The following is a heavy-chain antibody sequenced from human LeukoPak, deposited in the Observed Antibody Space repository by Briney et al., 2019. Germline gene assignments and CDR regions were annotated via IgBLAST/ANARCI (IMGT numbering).Heavy chain of an antibody. D-gene: IGHD3-16*02. J-gene: IGHJ4*02. Sequence: PGEALRLSCVASGFTFTNYAMTWVCQAPGKGLEWVSAISGGGGATYYADSVWGRFAISRDNSKNTVYLQVNSLRAEDTAVYYCAKIDGRVITFGGPIVDWGQGTLVTVSS. CDR2: ISGGGGAT. V-gene: IGHV3-23*01. CDR3: AKIDGRVITFGGPIVD. CDR1: GFTFTNYA.